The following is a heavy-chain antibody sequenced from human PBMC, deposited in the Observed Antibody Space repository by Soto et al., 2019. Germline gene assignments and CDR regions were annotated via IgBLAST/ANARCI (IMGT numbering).Heavy chain of an antibody. CDR1: GFIFSSYA. CDR2: IYSEGTP. Sequence: GGSLRLSCAASGFIFSSYAMSWVRQAPGKGLEWVSVIYSEGTPYYADSVKGRFTISRENSNNTLYLHMNNLRAEDTAVYYCARSTYYDILTGSYYYDAMDVWGEGTTVTVSA. V-gene: IGHV3-23*03. D-gene: IGHD3-9*01. J-gene: IGHJ6*01. CDR3: ARSTYYDILTGSYYYDAMDV.